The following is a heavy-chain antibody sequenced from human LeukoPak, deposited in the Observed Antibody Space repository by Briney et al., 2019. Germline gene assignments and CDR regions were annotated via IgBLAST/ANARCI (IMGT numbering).Heavy chain of an antibody. CDR2: INPTSGGT. CDR1: GYTFTDYY. CDR3: AREFRTTTWSYDAFDL. D-gene: IGHD1-1*01. Sequence: ASVKVSCEASGYTFTDYYMHWVRQAPGQGLEWAGWINPTSGGTNYAQKFQGRVTMTRDSSNNTSYMEVSSLRSDDTAVYYCAREFRTTTWSYDAFDLWGQGTMVTVSS. V-gene: IGHV1-2*02. J-gene: IGHJ3*01.